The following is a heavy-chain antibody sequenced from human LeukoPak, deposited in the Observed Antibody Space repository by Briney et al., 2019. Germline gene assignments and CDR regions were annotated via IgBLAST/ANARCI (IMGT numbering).Heavy chain of an antibody. CDR3: ARGLWFGAYYYYYYMDV. D-gene: IGHD3-10*01. J-gene: IGHJ6*03. CDR1: VYTFTSYD. CDR2: MNPNSGNT. V-gene: IGHV1-8*01. Sequence: ASVKVSCKASVYTFTSYDINWVRQATGQGLEGLGWMNPNSGNTGYAQKCQGRVTMTRNASISTAYMELGSLRSEDTAVYYCARGLWFGAYYYYYYMDVWGKGTTVTVSS.